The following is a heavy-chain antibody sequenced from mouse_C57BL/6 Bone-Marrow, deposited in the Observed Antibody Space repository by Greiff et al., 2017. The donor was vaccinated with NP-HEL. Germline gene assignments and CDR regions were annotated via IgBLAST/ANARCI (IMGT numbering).Heavy chain of an antibody. Sequence: QVQLKESGAELARPGASVKLSCKASGYTFTSYGISWVKQRTGQGLEWIGEIYPRSGNTYYNEKFKGKATLTADKSSSTAYMELRSLTSEDSAVYFCARRAPYYSLDYWGQGTTLTVSS. CDR1: GYTFTSYG. CDR2: IYPRSGNT. CDR3: ARRAPYYSLDY. J-gene: IGHJ2*01. V-gene: IGHV1-81*01. D-gene: IGHD2-12*01.